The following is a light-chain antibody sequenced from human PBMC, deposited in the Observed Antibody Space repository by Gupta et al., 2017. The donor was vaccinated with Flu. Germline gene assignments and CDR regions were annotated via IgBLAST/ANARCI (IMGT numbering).Light chain of an antibody. Sequence: DIQMPQSPSSLSASVGDTVTITCRASQDINNYLAWFQQKPGKAPKSLIYGVSFLQSEVPSKFSGSGSGTDCTLTISSLQPEDRATYDGLQDTTEPPTCGAGTRVEMK. CDR3: LQDTTEPPT. V-gene: IGKV1-16*02. CDR2: GVS. J-gene: IGKJ4*01. CDR1: QDINNY.